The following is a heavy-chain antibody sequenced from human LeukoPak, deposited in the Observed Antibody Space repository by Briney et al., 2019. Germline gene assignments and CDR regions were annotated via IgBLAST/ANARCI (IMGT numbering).Heavy chain of an antibody. V-gene: IGHV3-30*02. CDR2: IRFDGSTK. CDR1: GFTFSSYD. J-gene: IGHJ4*02. CDR3: AKVLDILTADYFRPDVYYFDY. Sequence: GGSLRLSCAASGFTFSSYDIHWVRQAPGKGLEWVTFIRFDGSTKYYSDSAKGRFTISRDNSKNTVYLQMNSLRPDDTAIYYCAKVLDILTADYFRPDVYYFDYWGRGTLVTVSS. D-gene: IGHD3-9*01.